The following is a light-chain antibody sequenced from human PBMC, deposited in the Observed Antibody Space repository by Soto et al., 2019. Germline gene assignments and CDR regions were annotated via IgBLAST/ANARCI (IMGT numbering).Light chain of an antibody. CDR3: SSLTNSGTVV. CDR1: SSDVGGHNY. CDR2: EVN. V-gene: IGLV2-14*01. Sequence: QSALTQPASVSGSPGQSITISCTGTSSDVGGHNYVSWYQQHPGKAPKNMIYEVNNGPSGVSDRFSGSKSGNTASLTISGLQAEDEAYYYCSSLTNSGTVVFGGGTKVTVL. J-gene: IGLJ2*01.